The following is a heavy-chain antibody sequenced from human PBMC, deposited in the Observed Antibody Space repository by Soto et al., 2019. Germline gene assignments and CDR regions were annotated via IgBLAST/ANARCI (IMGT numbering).Heavy chain of an antibody. CDR1: GYSFITSYH. CDR3: ARDTGYDHDAFDI. Sequence: QVQLVQSGAEVKKPGASVKVSCKASGYSFITSYHMHWVRQAPGQGLEWMGIINPTGSMTRYSQKFQGRLTMTRDTSTATDCMELSNLTSEDTAVYFCARDTGYDHDAFDIWGQGTRVTVSS. D-gene: IGHD5-12*01. CDR2: INPTGSMT. J-gene: IGHJ3*02. V-gene: IGHV1-46*01.